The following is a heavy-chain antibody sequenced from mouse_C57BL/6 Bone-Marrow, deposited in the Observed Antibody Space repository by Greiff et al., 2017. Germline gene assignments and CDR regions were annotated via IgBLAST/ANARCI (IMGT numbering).Heavy chain of an antibody. CDR3: ARPDGYYVGY. CDR1: GYTFTDYN. J-gene: IGHJ2*01. V-gene: IGHV1-22*01. Sequence: EVKLMESGPELVKPGASVKMSCKASGYTFTDYNMHWVKQSHGKSLEWIGYINPNNGGTSYNQKFKGKATLTVNKSSSTAYMELRSLTSEDSAVYYCARPDGYYVGYWGQGTTLTVSS. D-gene: IGHD2-3*01. CDR2: INPNNGGT.